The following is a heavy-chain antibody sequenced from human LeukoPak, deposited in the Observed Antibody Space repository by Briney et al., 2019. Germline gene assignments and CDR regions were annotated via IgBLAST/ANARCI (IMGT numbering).Heavy chain of an antibody. CDR3: ARAFSGFGTIDY. CDR1: GYSFTSFW. J-gene: IGHJ4*02. D-gene: IGHD5-12*01. CDR2: IYPGNSDT. V-gene: IGHV5-51*01. Sequence: GASLKISCKGSGYSFTSFWSSWVRQMRRHRLEWMEFIYPGNSDTSYSPSFQGQVTISADKSISTAYLQWSSLKASDTAMYYCARAFSGFGTIDYWGKGTVVSVSS.